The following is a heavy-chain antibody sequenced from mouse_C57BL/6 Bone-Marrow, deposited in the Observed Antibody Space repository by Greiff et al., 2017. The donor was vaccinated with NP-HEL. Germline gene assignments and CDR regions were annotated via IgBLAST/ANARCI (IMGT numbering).Heavy chain of an antibody. CDR1: GYTFTSYW. Sequence: EVQLQQSGTVLARPGASVKMSCKTSGYTFTSYWMHWVKQRPGQGLEWIGAIYPGNSDTSYNQKFKGKAKLTAVTSASTAYMQLSSLTTEDSAVFTWKGGGIRRGTCSDRWGPDSPLAVSS. CDR3: KGGGIRRGTCSDR. J-gene: IGHJ2*01. D-gene: IGHD5-2*01. V-gene: IGHV1-5*01. CDR2: IYPGNSDT.